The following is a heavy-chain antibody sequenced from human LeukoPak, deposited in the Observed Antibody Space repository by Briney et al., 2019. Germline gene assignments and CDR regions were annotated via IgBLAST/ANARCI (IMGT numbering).Heavy chain of an antibody. V-gene: IGHV4-61*02. CDR2: IYTSGST. CDR1: GGSISSGSYY. J-gene: IGHJ3*02. D-gene: IGHD2-21*02. CDR3: ARESDSDAFDI. Sequence: SQTLSLTCTVSGGSISSGSYYWSWIRQPAGKGLEWIGRIYTSGSTNYNPSLKSRVTISVDRSKNQFSLKLSSVTAADTAVYYCARESDSDAFDIWGQGTMVTVSS.